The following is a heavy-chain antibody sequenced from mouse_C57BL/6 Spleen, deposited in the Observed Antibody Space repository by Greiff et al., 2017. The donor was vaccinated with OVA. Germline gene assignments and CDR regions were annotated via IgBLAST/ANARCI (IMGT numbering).Heavy chain of an antibody. V-gene: IGHV1-55*01. J-gene: IGHJ4*01. D-gene: IGHD2-1*01. CDR1: GYTFTSYW. CDR2: IYPGSGST. Sequence: QVQLQQPGAELVKPGASVKMSCKASGYTFTSYWITWVKQRPGQGLEWIGDIYPGSGSTNYNEKFKSKATLTVDTSSSTSYMQLSSLTSEDSAVYYCAKSVYYGNTDAMDYWGQGTSVTVSA. CDR3: AKSVYYGNTDAMDY.